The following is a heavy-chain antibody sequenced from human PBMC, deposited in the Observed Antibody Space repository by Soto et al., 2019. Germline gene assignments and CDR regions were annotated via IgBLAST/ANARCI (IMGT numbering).Heavy chain of an antibody. CDR1: GDSINSYY. Sequence: QVQLQESGPGLVKPSETLSLTCSVSGDSINSYYWSWIRQPPGKGLEWVGHISPSGSTNYNPSLKSRVTISVDTSKNQFSLTLSSVIAADTAMYYCARPHSSSWYAPFDIWGQGTMVTVSS. CDR3: ARPHSSSWYAPFDI. D-gene: IGHD6-13*01. V-gene: IGHV4-59*08. J-gene: IGHJ3*02. CDR2: ISPSGST.